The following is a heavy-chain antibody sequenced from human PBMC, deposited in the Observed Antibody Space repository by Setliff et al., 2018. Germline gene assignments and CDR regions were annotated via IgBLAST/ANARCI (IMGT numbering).Heavy chain of an antibody. V-gene: IGHV1-8*02. CDR2: MNPNSGNT. Sequence: ASVKVSCKTSGYTFTSYDINWVRQATGRGLEWMGWMNPNSGNTGYAQKFQGRVTMTKNTSISTAYMELSSLRSEDTAVYYCARLVSGYDFWSGYWNYYYYYYYMDVWGKGTTVTVSS. CDR3: ARLVSGYDFWSGYWNYYYYYYYMDV. D-gene: IGHD3-3*01. CDR1: GYTFTSYD. J-gene: IGHJ6*03.